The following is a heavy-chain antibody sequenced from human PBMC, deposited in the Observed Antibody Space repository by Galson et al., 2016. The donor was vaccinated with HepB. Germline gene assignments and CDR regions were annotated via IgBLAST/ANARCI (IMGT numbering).Heavy chain of an antibody. CDR3: ARSPARGYGYGEIFNY. J-gene: IGHJ4*02. D-gene: IGHD5-12*01. CDR2: IYYIGST. V-gene: IGHV4-61*01. Sequence: SETLSLTCSVSGGSVSSSNYYWSWIRQPPGKGLEWIGYIYYIGSTDYNPSLKSRVTISLDWSKNQLSLKVNSVTAADTAVFYCARSPARGYGYGEIFNYWVQGTLVTVSS. CDR1: GGSVSSSNYY.